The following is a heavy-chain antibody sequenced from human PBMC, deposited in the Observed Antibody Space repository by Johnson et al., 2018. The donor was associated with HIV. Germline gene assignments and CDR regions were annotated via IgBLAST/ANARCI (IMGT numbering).Heavy chain of an antibody. CDR3: ARDGGYCSRTSCFRHWASAFDI. V-gene: IGHV3-66*03. CDR2: IYSGGST. J-gene: IGHJ3*02. Sequence: VQLVESGGGLIQPGGSLRLSCAASGFTVSSNYMSWVRQAPGKGLEWVSVIYSGGSTYYADSVKGRFTISRDNSKNTLYLQMNSLRAEDTAVYYCARDGGYCSRTSCFRHWASAFDIWGQGTMVTVSS. CDR1: GFTVSSNY. D-gene: IGHD2-2*01.